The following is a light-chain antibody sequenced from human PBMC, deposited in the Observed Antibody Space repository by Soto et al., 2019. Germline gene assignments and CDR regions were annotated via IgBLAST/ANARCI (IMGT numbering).Light chain of an antibody. Sequence: QSVLTQPPSASGTPGQRVTISCSGSSPNIGSNTVNWYQQLPGTAPKLLIYSNDQRPSGVPDRFSGSKSGTSASLAISGLQSEDEADYYCAAWDDSLFVVFGGGTKLTVL. V-gene: IGLV1-44*01. CDR3: AAWDDSLFVV. J-gene: IGLJ2*01. CDR2: SND. CDR1: SPNIGSNT.